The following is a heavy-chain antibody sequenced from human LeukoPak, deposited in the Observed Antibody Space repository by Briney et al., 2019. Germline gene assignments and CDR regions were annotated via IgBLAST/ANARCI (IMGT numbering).Heavy chain of an antibody. CDR1: GYTFTSYG. V-gene: IGHV1-18*01. D-gene: IGHD6-13*01. CDR2: ISAYNGNT. J-gene: IGHJ6*03. Sequence: ASVKVSCKASGYTFTSYGISWVRQAPGQGLEWMGWISAYNGNTKYAQKLQGRVTMTTDTSTSTAYMELRSLRSDDTAVYYCARDGNVSSSSWYPTYYYYYYMDVWGKGTTVTVSS. CDR3: ARDGNVSSSSWYPTYYYYYYMDV.